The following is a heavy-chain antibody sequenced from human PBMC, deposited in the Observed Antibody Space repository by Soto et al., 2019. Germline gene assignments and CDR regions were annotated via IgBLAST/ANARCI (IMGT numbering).Heavy chain of an antibody. CDR3: ARALREELPIYYFDS. Sequence: QVTLKESGPVLVKPTETLTLTCTVSGFSLSKARMGVSWIRQPPGKALEWLAHIFWNDERSYNTSLKSRLTISRDTSKSPVVLTMTNVDPVDTGTYFCARALREELPIYYFDSWGQGTLVTVSS. D-gene: IGHD1-7*01. CDR2: IFWNDER. CDR1: GFSLSKARMG. V-gene: IGHV2-26*01. J-gene: IGHJ4*02.